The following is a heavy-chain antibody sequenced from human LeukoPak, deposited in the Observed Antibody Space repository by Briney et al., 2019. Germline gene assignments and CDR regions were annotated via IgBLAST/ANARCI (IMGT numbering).Heavy chain of an antibody. V-gene: IGHV4-39*07. CDR1: GGSISSSSYY. D-gene: IGHD2-2*01. CDR2: IYYSGST. J-gene: IGHJ6*03. Sequence: PSETLSLTCTVSGGSISSSSYYWGWIRQPPGKGLEWIGSIYYSGSTYYNPSLKSRVTISVDTSKNQFSLKLSSVTAADTAVYYCARVPGGYCSSTSCYYYMDVWGKGTTVTVSS. CDR3: ARVPGGYCSSTSCYYYMDV.